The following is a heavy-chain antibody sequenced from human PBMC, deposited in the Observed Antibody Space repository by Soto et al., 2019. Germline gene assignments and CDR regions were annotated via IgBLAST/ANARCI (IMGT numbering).Heavy chain of an antibody. CDR2: ITYNGDNT. V-gene: IGHV3-23*01. CDR1: GFTFSSYA. J-gene: IGHJ6*02. CDR3: AKRADSSGYYGPFYYYGMDV. D-gene: IGHD3-22*01. Sequence: GGSLRLSCAASGFTFSSYAMTWVRQARGKGLEWVSVITYNGDNTYYADSVKGRFTISRDNSKDTVHLQMNSLRAEDTAVYYCAKRADSSGYYGPFYYYGMDVWGQGTTVTVSS.